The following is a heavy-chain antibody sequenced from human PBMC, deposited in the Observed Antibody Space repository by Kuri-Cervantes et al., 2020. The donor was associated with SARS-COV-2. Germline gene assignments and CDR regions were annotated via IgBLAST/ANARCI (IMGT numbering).Heavy chain of an antibody. J-gene: IGHJ6*02. CDR1: GFTFSNYS. Sequence: GESLKISCAASGFTFSNYSMNWVRQAPGKGLEWVSSISSSSSYIYYADSVKGRFTISRDNAKNSLYLQMNSLRAEDTAVYYCASGTAMVTASYYYGMDVWGQGTTVTVSS. V-gene: IGHV3-21*01. D-gene: IGHD5-18*01. CDR3: ASGTAMVTASYYYGMDV. CDR2: ISSSSSYI.